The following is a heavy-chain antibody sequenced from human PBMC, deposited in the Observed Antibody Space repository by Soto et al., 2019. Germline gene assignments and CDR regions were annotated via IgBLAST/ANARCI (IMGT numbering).Heavy chain of an antibody. CDR3: ARIVVGVPVDL. CDR1: YASGSIDSYF. Sequence: LSLTFTVPYASGSIDSYFLTWIRHPPGKVLEWIAYISHTGDTNYNPSLKSRVTISIDTSRNQFSLTVTSVTGADTAVYFCARIVVGVPVDLWGQGSLVTVS. J-gene: IGHJ4*02. D-gene: IGHD2-15*01. CDR2: ISHTGDT. V-gene: IGHV4-61*01.